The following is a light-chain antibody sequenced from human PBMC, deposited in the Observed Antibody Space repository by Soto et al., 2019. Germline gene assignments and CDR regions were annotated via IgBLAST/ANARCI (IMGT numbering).Light chain of an antibody. J-gene: IGKJ1*01. Sequence: EIVMTPSPATLSVSPGERATLSCRANQTVGTNLAWYQQRPGQTPRLLIYGASTGATGIPARFGGSRSGTDFTLTISSLQSEDFAVYYCQQYNNWPWTFGQGTKVDI. CDR2: GAS. CDR1: QTVGTN. V-gene: IGKV3-15*01. CDR3: QQYNNWPWT.